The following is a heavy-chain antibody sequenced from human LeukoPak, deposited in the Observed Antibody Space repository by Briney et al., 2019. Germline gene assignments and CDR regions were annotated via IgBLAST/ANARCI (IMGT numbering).Heavy chain of an antibody. CDR3: ARGGSSWYKRAFDI. D-gene: IGHD6-13*01. CDR2: INHSGST. CDR1: GGSFSGFY. V-gene: IGHV4-34*01. Sequence: ASETLSLTCAVYGGSFSGFYWSWIRQPPGKGLEWIGEINHSGSTNYNPSLKSRVTISVDTSKNQFSLKLSSVTAADTAVYYCARGGSSWYKRAFDIWGQGTMVTVSS. J-gene: IGHJ3*02.